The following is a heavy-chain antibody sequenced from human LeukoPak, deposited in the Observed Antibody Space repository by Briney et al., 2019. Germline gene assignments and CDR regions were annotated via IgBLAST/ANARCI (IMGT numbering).Heavy chain of an antibody. CDR3: ARDGWFGDYNWFDP. V-gene: IGHV3-48*01. D-gene: IGHD3-10*01. CDR1: GFTFSSYR. J-gene: IGHJ5*02. Sequence: GGSLRLSCAASGFTFSSYRMNWIRQAPGKGLELVSYISSASNTIYYADSVKGRFTISRDNAKNSLYLQMNSLRAEDTAMYYCARDGWFGDYNWFDPWGQGTLVTVSS. CDR2: ISSASNTI.